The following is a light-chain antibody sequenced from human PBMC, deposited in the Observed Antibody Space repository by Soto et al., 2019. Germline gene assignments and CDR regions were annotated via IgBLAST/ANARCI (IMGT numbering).Light chain of an antibody. Sequence: SVLTQPASVSGSPGQSITISCTGTSSDVGSYNLVSWYQQHPGKAPKLMIYEGSKRPSGVSNRCSGSKSGNTASLTISGLQAEDEDDYSCCSYAGSSTYVFGTRTKVTVL. CDR2: EGS. CDR3: CSYAGSSTYV. J-gene: IGLJ1*01. V-gene: IGLV2-23*01. CDR1: SSDVGSYNL.